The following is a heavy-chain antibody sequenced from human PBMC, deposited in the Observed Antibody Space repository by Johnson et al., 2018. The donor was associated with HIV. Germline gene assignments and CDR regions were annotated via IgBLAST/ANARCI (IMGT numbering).Heavy chain of an antibody. V-gene: IGHV3-9*01. D-gene: IGHD6-13*01. CDR1: GFSFDDYA. J-gene: IGHJ3*02. Sequence: VQLVESGGGMVQPGRSLRLSCAASGFSFDDYAMHWVRQAPGKGLEWVSGISWNSGSIGYADSVKGRFTISRDNAKNSLYLQMNSLRAEDTAVYYCAKDWRRSSTWLRPDAFDIWGQGTMVTVSS. CDR2: ISWNSGSI. CDR3: AKDWRRSSTWLRPDAFDI.